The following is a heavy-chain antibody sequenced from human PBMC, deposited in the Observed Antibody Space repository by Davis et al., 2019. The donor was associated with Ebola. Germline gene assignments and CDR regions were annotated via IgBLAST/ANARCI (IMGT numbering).Heavy chain of an antibody. CDR2: IYYSGST. CDR1: GGSISSYY. V-gene: IGHV4-59*01. D-gene: IGHD3-10*01. Sequence: SETLSLTCTVSGGSISSYYWSWIRQPPGKGLEWIGYIYYSGSTNYNPSLKSRVTISVDTSKNQFSLTLSSVTAADTAVYYCARATSYYGSGSYYNVWGWFDPWGQGTLVTVSS. J-gene: IGHJ5*02. CDR3: ARATSYYGSGSYYNVWGWFDP.